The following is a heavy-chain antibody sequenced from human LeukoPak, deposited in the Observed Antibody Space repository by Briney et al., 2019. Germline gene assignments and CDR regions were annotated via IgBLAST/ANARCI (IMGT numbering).Heavy chain of an antibody. J-gene: IGHJ4*02. D-gene: IGHD3-22*01. Sequence: SETLSLTCIVSGGSITNYIHHWAWIRQPPGKGLECIGTIYYSGSTSYNPSLKSRVTISADTSKNQFSLKLSSVTAADTAVYYCARGRGYSDSSSYYFDYWGQGTLVTVS. V-gene: IGHV4-39*01. CDR3: ARGRGYSDSSSYYFDY. CDR2: IYYSGST. CDR1: GGSITNYIHH.